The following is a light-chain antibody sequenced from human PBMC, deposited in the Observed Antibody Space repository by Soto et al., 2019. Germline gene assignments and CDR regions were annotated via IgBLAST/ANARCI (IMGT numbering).Light chain of an antibody. V-gene: IGKV3-15*01. Sequence: IVMTQSPATLSASPGERATLSCRASQSVRSNLAWYQQKPGQAPRLLIYGASTRATGIPARFSGSGSGTEFTLSIGSLQSEDFAVYYCQQYNDWPPTFGQGTKVDNK. J-gene: IGKJ1*01. CDR2: GAS. CDR3: QQYNDWPPT. CDR1: QSVRSN.